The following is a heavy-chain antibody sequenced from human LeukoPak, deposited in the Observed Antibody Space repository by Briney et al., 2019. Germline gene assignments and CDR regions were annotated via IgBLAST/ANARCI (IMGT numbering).Heavy chain of an antibody. Sequence: GGSLRPSCAASGFTFGSSAMSWVRQAPGKGPEWVSTFSHSGPDTYYADSVKGRFTIFRDNSKNTLYLQMNSLRAEDTAVYYCAKGSLGSWYYFDYWGQGTLVTVSS. CDR2: FSHSGPDT. D-gene: IGHD6-13*01. CDR1: GFTFGSSA. V-gene: IGHV3-23*01. J-gene: IGHJ4*02. CDR3: AKGSLGSWYYFDY.